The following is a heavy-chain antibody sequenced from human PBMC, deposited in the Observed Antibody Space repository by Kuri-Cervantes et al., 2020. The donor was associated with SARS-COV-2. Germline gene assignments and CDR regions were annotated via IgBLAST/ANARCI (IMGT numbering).Heavy chain of an antibody. CDR3: ARIIRGDFRVGNWFDP. Sequence: ASVKVSCKASGYTFTSYGISWVRQAPGQGLEWMGWINAGNGNTKYSQKFQGRVTITRDTSASTAYMELSSLRSEDTAVYYCARIIRGDFRVGNWFDPWGQGTLVTVSS. V-gene: IGHV1-3*01. J-gene: IGHJ5*02. CDR1: GYTFTSYG. D-gene: IGHD4-17*01. CDR2: INAGNGNT.